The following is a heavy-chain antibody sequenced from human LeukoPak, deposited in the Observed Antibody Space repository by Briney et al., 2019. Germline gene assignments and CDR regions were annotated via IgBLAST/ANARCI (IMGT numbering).Heavy chain of an antibody. CDR3: ARGPYYYGSGSYRPFDY. CDR2: INRSGRT. CDR1: GGSFSGYY. V-gene: IGHV4-34*01. D-gene: IGHD3-10*01. J-gene: IGHJ4*02. Sequence: SETLSLTCAVYGGSFSGYYWSWIRQPPGKGLEWIGEINRSGRTNYNPSLKSRVTISVDTSKNQFSLKLSSVTAADTAVYYCARGPYYYGSGSYRPFDYWGQGTLVTVSS.